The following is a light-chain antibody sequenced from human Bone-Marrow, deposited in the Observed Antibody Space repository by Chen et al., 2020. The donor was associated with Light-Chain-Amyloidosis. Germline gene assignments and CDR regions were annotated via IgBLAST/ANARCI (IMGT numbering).Light chain of an antibody. CDR1: SSDVGGDNH. V-gene: IGLV2-14*01. J-gene: IGLJ1*01. CDR2: EVT. Sequence: QSVLTQPASVSGSPGQSITISCTGTSSDVGGDNHVSWYQQHPDKAPKLVIYEVTNRPSWVPDRFSGSKSDNTASLTISGLQTEDEADYFCSSYTITNTLVFGSGTRVTVL. CDR3: SSYTITNTLV.